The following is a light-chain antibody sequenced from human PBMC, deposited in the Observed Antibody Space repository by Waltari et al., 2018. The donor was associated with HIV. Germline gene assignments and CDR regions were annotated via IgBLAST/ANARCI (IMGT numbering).Light chain of an antibody. CDR3: SSYRSYNTVV. Sequence: QSALLQPASVSGSPGQSITMSCTGPTHDVGGSYYVSWSQHHPGKAPKVFIYEVDYRPSGVSYRFSGSKSGNTASLTISGLQAEDEADYYCSSYRSYNTVVFGGGTKLTVL. J-gene: IGLJ2*01. CDR2: EVD. CDR1: THDVGGSYY. V-gene: IGLV2-14*01.